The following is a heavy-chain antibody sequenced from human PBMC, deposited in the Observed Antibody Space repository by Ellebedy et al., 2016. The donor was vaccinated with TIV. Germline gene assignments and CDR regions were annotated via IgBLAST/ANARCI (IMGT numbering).Heavy chain of an antibody. CDR2: IYPDGST. CDR1: GYSISSGYY. D-gene: IGHD5-24*01. Sequence: MPSETLSLTCSVTGYSISSGYYWGWIRQSPGKGLEWIGSIYPDGSTYYSPSLRSRVTISVDTSKSQFSLKLRSVTAADTAVYYCARVDGVGGYNYEYFQHWGQGTLVTVSS. CDR3: ARVDGVGGYNYEYFQH. V-gene: IGHV4-38-2*02. J-gene: IGHJ1*01.